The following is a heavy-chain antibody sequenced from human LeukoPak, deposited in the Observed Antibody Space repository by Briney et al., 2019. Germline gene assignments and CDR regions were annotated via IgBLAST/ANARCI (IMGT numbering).Heavy chain of an antibody. V-gene: IGHV3-23*01. J-gene: IGHJ4*02. Sequence: GGSLRLSCAASGFTFSDYALGWVRQAPGRGLEWVATLSGSGAGTYYSDSVKGRFTISRDNSKNTLYLQMNSLRAEDTAVYYCARDALDSSGWRSLDYWGQGTLVTVSS. CDR1: GFTFSDYA. CDR2: LSGSGAGT. CDR3: ARDALDSSGWRSLDY. D-gene: IGHD6-19*01.